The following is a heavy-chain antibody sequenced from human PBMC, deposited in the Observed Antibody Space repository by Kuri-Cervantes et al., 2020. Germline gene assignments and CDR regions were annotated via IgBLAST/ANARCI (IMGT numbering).Heavy chain of an antibody. CDR3: AKGRDYYGSGSYESSVDY. Sequence: GGSLRLSCAASGFTFSNYWMYWVRQAPGKGLEWVSGISWNSGSIGYADSVKGRFTISRDNAKNSLYLQMNSLRTEDTALYYCAKGRDYYGSGSYESSVDYWGQGTLVTVSS. V-gene: IGHV3-9*01. CDR1: GFTFSNYW. J-gene: IGHJ4*02. CDR2: ISWNSGSI. D-gene: IGHD3-10*01.